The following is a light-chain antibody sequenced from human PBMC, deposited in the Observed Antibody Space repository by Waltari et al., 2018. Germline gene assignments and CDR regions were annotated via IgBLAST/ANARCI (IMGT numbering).Light chain of an antibody. J-gene: IGLJ1*01. CDR1: GSGVRSYDL. CDR2: EAT. Sequence: QSALTQPASVSGSPGQSKTISCSGTGSGVRSYDLVAWYQQHQAKAPKLIFYEATKRPSGVANRFSGSKSCNTASLTISGLHAEDSADYFCSSYSSSTTLGNVFGTGTKVTVL. V-gene: IGLV2-23*01. CDR3: SSYSSSTTLGNV.